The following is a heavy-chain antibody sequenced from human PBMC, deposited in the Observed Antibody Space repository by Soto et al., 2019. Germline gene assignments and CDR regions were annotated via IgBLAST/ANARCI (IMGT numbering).Heavy chain of an antibody. J-gene: IGHJ6*02. V-gene: IGHV3-23*01. CDR2: LSSTGGST. CDR1: GFTFRKYV. CDR3: AKDQGFLEWIPQGGLDV. D-gene: IGHD3-3*01. Sequence: EVQLLESGGGLAQPGGSLGLSCDVSGFTFRKYVMTWVRRAPGKGLECVSSLSSTGGSTYYADSVKVRFTVSRDNSKNTRFLQMNSLRAEDTAIYYCAKDQGFLEWIPQGGLDVWGPGTTVAVSS.